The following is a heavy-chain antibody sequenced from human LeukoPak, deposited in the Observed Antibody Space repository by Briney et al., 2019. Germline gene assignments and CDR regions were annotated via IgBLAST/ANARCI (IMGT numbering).Heavy chain of an antibody. CDR3: AKDGSFDY. J-gene: IGHJ4*02. CDR2: ISYDGSNK. CDR1: GFTFSSYG. Sequence: GGSLRLSCAASGFTFSSYGMHWVRQASGKGLEWVAVISYDGSNKYYADSVKGRFTISRDNSKNTLYLQMNSLRAEDTAVYYCAKDGSFDYWGQGTLVTVSS. D-gene: IGHD2-2*03. V-gene: IGHV3-30*18.